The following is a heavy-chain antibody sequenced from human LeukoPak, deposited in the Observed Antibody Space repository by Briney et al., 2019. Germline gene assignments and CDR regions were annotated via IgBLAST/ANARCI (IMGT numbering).Heavy chain of an antibody. D-gene: IGHD3-22*01. V-gene: IGHV3-21*01. J-gene: IGHJ4*02. CDR2: ISSSSSYI. CDR3: ARDLYYDSRAYYFDY. Sequence: TGGSLRLSCAASGFTFSSYAMSWVRQAPGKGLEWVSSISSSSSYIYYADSLKGRFTISRDNAKNSLYLQMNSLRAEDTAVYYCARDLYYDSRAYYFDYWGQGILVTVSS. CDR1: GFTFSSYA.